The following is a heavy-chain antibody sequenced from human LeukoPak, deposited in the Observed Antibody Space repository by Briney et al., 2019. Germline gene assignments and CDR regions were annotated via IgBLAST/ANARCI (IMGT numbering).Heavy chain of an antibody. J-gene: IGHJ6*03. CDR2: VSPPGGGT. CDR3: AKDVRAVAGTWSHMDV. D-gene: IGHD6-19*01. CDR1: GFTFSKHG. V-gene: IGHV3-43D*04. Sequence: GGSLRLSCGASGFTFSKHGMNWVRQAPGKGLEWLSGVSPPGGGTYYADSVKGRFTISRDNSKNSLYLQMNSLRAEDTALYYCAKDVRAVAGTWSHMDVWGKGTTVTVSS.